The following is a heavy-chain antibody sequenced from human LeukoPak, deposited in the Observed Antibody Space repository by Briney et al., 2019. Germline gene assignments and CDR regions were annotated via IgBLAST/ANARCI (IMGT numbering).Heavy chain of an antibody. D-gene: IGHD2-2*01. Sequence: SETLSLTCTVSGGSISSGGYYWSWIRQPPGEGLEWLGYIYHSGTTYYNPSLKSPVTISVDRSRNQFSLKLSSLTAADTAVYYCARYCSSTSCPTDGAFDIWGQGTMVTVSS. J-gene: IGHJ3*02. CDR2: IYHSGTT. V-gene: IGHV4-30-2*01. CDR3: ARYCSSTSCPTDGAFDI. CDR1: GGSISSGGYY.